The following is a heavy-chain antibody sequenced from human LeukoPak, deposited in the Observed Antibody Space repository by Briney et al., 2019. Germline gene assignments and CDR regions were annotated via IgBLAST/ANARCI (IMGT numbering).Heavy chain of an antibody. J-gene: IGHJ4*02. CDR3: AKDMGVVVITSLDY. CDR2: ISYDGSNK. CDR1: GFTFSDYT. V-gene: IGHV3-30-3*01. Sequence: GGSLRLSCAASGFTFSDYTIHWVRQAPGKGLEWVAVISYDGSNKYYADSVKGRFTISRDNSKNTLYLQMNSLRAEDTAVYYCAKDMGVVVITSLDYWGQGTLVTVSS. D-gene: IGHD3-22*01.